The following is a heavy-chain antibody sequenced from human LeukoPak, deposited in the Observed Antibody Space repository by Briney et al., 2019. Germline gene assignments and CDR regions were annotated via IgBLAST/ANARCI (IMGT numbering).Heavy chain of an antibody. V-gene: IGHV3-30*02. CDR3: ARDASRYS. CDR2: IRYDGSNK. D-gene: IGHD2-15*01. J-gene: IGHJ4*02. CDR1: GFTFSSYG. Sequence: PGGSLRLSCAASGFTFSSYGMHWVRQAPGKGLEWVAFIRYDGSNKYYADSVKGRFTISRDNAKNSLYLQMNSLRAEDTAVYYCARDASRYSWGQGTLVTVSS.